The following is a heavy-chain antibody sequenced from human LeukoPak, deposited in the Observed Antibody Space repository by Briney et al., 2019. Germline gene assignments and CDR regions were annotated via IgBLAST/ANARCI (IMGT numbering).Heavy chain of an antibody. D-gene: IGHD6-19*01. Sequence: GGSLRLSCAASGFTFSDNYMSWIRRAPGKGLEWVSYISSSGNTTYNADSVKGRFSITRDNAKSSLYLQMNSLRAEDTAVYYCARDGGSAWFLDYWGQGTLVTVSS. J-gene: IGHJ4*02. V-gene: IGHV3-11*04. CDR2: ISSSGNTT. CDR3: ARDGGSAWFLDY. CDR1: GFTFSDNY.